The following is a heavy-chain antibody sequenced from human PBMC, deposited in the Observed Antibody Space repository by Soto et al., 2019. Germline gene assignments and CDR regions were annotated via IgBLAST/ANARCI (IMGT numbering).Heavy chain of an antibody. CDR3: ARTPYGGITMVRGVPYYYYGMDV. Sequence: TSETLSLTCTVSGGSISSYYWSWIRQPPGKGLEWIGYIYYSGSTNYNPSLKSRVTISVDTSKNQFSLKLSSVTAADTAVYYCARTPYGGITMVRGVPYYYYGMDVWGQGTTVTVSS. J-gene: IGHJ6*02. CDR1: GGSISSYY. D-gene: IGHD3-10*01. V-gene: IGHV4-59*01. CDR2: IYYSGST.